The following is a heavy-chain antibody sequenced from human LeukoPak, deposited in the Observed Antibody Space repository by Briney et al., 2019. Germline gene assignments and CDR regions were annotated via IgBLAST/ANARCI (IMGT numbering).Heavy chain of an antibody. CDR2: IYSGGST. V-gene: IGHV3-53*01. D-gene: IGHD6-19*01. CDR1: GFKVSSRY. Sequence: GGSLRLSCAASGFKVSSRYMSWVRQAPGRGLEWVSVIYSGGSTYYADSVKGRFIISRDNLKNTVFLQVNSLRVEDTAVYYCARDNGAGYYYYLDVWGKGTTATVSS. CDR3: ARDNGAGYYYYLDV. J-gene: IGHJ6*03.